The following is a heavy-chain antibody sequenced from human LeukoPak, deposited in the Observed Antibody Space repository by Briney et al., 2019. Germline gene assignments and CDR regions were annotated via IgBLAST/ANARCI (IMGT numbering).Heavy chain of an antibody. CDR3: ARGGYSGSHFDY. J-gene: IGHJ4*02. CDR1: GGSISSYY. D-gene: IGHD1-26*01. Sequence: SETLSLTCTVSGGSISSYYWSWIRQPPGKGLEWIGYIYYSGSTNYNPSLKSRVTVSVDTSKNQFSLKLSSVTAADTAVYYCARGGYSGSHFDYWGQGTLVTVSS. V-gene: IGHV4-59*01. CDR2: IYYSGST.